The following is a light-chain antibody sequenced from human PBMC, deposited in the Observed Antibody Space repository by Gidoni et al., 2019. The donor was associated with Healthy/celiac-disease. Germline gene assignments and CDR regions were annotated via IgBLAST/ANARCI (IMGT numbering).Light chain of an antibody. Sequence: SLSVSLGERATINCKSSQSVLYSSNNKNYLAWYQQKPGQPPKLLIYWASTRESGVPDRFSGSGSGKDFTLTISSLQAEDVAVYYCQQYYSTPYTFGQGTKLEIK. CDR2: WAS. CDR1: QSVLYSSNNKNY. V-gene: IGKV4-1*01. CDR3: QQYYSTPYT. J-gene: IGKJ2*01.